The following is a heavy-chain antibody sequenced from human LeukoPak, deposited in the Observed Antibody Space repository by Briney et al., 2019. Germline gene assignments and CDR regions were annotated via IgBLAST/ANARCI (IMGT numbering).Heavy chain of an antibody. CDR2: IKTTGLTT. Sequence: PGGSLRLSCAASGFDFSDYYMSWIRQAPGKGLEWISNIKTTGLTTYYADSVKGRFTISRDNAKNTLYLQMNTLRAEDTAVYYCAKASRFGYSYGPREYFYYMDVWGKGTTVTISS. CDR3: AKASRFGYSYGPREYFYYMDV. J-gene: IGHJ6*03. D-gene: IGHD5-18*01. CDR1: GFDFSDYY. V-gene: IGHV3-11*01.